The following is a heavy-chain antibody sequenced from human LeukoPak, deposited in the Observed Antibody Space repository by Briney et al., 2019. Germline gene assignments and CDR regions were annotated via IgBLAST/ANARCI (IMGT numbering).Heavy chain of an antibody. V-gene: IGHV3-23*01. CDR2: ISGSDGST. Sequence: GGSLRLSCAASGFTFSSYAMSWVRQAPGKGLEWVSAISGSDGSTYYADSVKGRFTISRDNSKNTPYLQMNSLRAEDTAVYYCAKGNLRGPPPNIDIWGQGTLVTVSS. CDR3: AKGNLRGPPPNIDI. J-gene: IGHJ4*02. CDR1: GFTFSSYA. D-gene: IGHD5/OR15-5a*01.